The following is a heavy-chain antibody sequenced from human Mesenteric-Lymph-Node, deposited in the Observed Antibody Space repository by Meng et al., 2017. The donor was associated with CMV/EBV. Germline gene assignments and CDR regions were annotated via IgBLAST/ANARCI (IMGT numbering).Heavy chain of an antibody. D-gene: IGHD6-19*01. V-gene: IGHV3-30*02. Sequence: GESLKISCAASGFTFSSYGMHWVRQAPGKGLEWVAFIRYDGSNKYYADSVKGRFTISRDNSKNTLYLQMNSLRAEDTAVYYCAKDGPLGSVADGAFDIWGQGTMVTVSS. J-gene: IGHJ3*02. CDR2: IRYDGSNK. CDR1: GFTFSSYG. CDR3: AKDGPLGSVADGAFDI.